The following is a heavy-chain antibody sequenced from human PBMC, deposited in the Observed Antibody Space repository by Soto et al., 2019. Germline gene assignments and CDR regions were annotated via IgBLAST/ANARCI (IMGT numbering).Heavy chain of an antibody. CDR1: GFTFSSYA. CDR2: ISGSGGST. D-gene: IGHD6-13*01. V-gene: IGHV3-23*01. J-gene: IGHJ5*02. Sequence: PGGSLRLSCVASGFTFSSYAMSWVRQAPGKGLEWVSAISGSGGSTYYADSVKGRFTISRDNSKNTLYLQMNSLRAEDTAVYYCAKDRKRNSSWYWQNWFDPWGQGTLVTVSS. CDR3: AKDRKRNSSWYWQNWFDP.